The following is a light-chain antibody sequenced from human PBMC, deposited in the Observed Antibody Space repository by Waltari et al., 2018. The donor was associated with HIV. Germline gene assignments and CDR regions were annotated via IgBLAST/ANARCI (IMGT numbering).Light chain of an antibody. CDR3: AAWDDSLKTV. V-gene: IGLV1-44*01. J-gene: IGLJ2*01. CDR2: SNN. CDR1: STNLGSNI. Sequence: QSVLTQPPSASGTPGQRVTISCSGSSTNLGSNIVNWYQQHPGTAPKLLFFSNNQRPSGVPDRFSGSKSGTSASLAISGLQSEDEADYYCAAWDDSLKTVFGGGTKLTVL.